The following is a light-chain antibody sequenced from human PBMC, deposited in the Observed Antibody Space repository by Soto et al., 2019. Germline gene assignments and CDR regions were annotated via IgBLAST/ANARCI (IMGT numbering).Light chain of an antibody. CDR1: QDISVY. Sequence: DIQMTQSPSSLSASVGDRVTITCWASQDISVYLAWYQQKPGKVPKLLIYSASTLQSGVPSRFSGSGSGTDFTLTISSLQPEDVATYYCQKFNTAPLTFGQGTRLEIK. CDR2: SAS. J-gene: IGKJ5*01. CDR3: QKFNTAPLT. V-gene: IGKV1-27*01.